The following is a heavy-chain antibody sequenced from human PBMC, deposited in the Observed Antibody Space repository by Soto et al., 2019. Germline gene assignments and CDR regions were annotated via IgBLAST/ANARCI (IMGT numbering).Heavy chain of an antibody. D-gene: IGHD3-3*01. CDR2: IDHSGYT. J-gene: IGHJ5*02. CDR1: GGAFVGYY. V-gene: IGHV4-34*01. Sequence: PSETLSLTCAVYGGAFVGYYCSWIRQPPWKWLEWIVEIDHSGYTNYNPSLKSRVTISVDTSKNQFSLRLTSVTAADTAVYYCARVRDWFDPWGQGTLVTVSS. CDR3: ARVRDWFDP.